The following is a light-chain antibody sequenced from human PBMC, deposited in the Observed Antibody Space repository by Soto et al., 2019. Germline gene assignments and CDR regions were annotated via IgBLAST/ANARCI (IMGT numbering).Light chain of an antibody. CDR2: EVS. J-gene: IGLJ2*01. CDR1: SSDVGGYNY. V-gene: IGLV2-8*01. CDR3: SSFAGNNNLV. Sequence: QSALTQPPSASGSPGQSVTISCTGTSSDVGGYNYVSWYLQHPGKAPKLMISEVSKRPSGVPDRFSGSKSGNTASLTVSGLQAEDEADYYCSSFAGNNNLVFGGGTKL.